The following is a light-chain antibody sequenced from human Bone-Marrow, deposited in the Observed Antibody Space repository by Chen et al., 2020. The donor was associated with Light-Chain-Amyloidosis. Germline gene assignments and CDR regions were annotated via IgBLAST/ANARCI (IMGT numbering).Light chain of an antibody. CDR2: EVS. CDR3: SSFAGSDNPLL. V-gene: IGLV2-8*01. Sequence: QSALTQPPSASGSPGQSVTISCTGTSSDVGVYNYVSWYQQHPGKAPKLMIYEVSKRPSGVPGRFSGSKSGNTASLTVSGLQAEDEADYYCSSFAGSDNPLLFGGGTKLTVL. J-gene: IGLJ3*02. CDR1: SSDVGVYNY.